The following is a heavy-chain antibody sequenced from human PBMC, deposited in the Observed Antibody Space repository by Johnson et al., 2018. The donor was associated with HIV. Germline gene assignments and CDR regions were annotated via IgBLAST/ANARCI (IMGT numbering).Heavy chain of an antibody. J-gene: IGHJ3*02. CDR3: AKGVRGSSCYDAFDI. CDR1: GFTFDDYG. V-gene: IGHV3-23*04. CDR2: ITVSGDNT. D-gene: IGHD6-6*01. Sequence: EVQLVESGGGVVRPGGSLRLSCAASGFTFDDYGITWVRQAPGKGLEWVSAITVSGDNTYYADSVKGRFTISRDNSKNTLYLQMSSLRADDTAVYYCAKGVRGSSCYDAFDIWGQGTMVTVSS.